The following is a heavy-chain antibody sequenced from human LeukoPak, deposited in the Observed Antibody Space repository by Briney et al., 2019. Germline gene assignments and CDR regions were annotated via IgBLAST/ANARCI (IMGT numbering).Heavy chain of an antibody. D-gene: IGHD3-10*01. CDR2: ISWNSGSI. Sequence: GRSLRLSCAASGFTFHDYAMHWVRQAPGKGLEWVSGISWNSGSIGYADSVKGRFTISRDNAKNSLYLQMNSLSAEDMALYYCAKVHYGSGSYHNGAFDIWGQGTMVTVSS. CDR1: GFTFHDYA. J-gene: IGHJ3*02. CDR3: AKVHYGSGSYHNGAFDI. V-gene: IGHV3-9*03.